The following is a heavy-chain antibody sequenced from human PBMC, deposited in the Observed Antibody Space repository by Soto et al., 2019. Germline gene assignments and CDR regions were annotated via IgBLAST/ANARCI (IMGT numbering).Heavy chain of an antibody. J-gene: IGHJ4*02. D-gene: IGHD2-15*01. Sequence: EVQLLESGGGLVQPGGSLRLSCAASGITISNYPMSWVRQAPGKGLDWVSGISGSGDRTYYADSAKGRFTSSKDISKNSLSRQLDSLGVDDTAVYFCVKDDGGSPSTPPLWGQGTLVTVSS. CDR1: GITISNYP. CDR3: VKDDGGSPSTPPL. V-gene: IGHV3-23*01. CDR2: ISGSGDRT.